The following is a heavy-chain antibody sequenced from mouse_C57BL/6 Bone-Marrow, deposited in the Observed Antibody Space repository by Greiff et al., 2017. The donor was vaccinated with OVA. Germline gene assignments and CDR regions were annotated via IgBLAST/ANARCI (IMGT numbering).Heavy chain of an antibody. Sequence: VQRVESGAELARPGASVKMSCKASGYTFTSYTMHWVKQRPGQGLEWIGYINPSSGYTKYNQKFKDKATLTADKSSSTAYMQLSSLTSEDSAVYYCAREGSTDFDYWGQGTTLTVSS. V-gene: IGHV1-4*01. CDR2: INPSSGYT. CDR3: AREGSTDFDY. CDR1: GYTFTSYT. J-gene: IGHJ2*01.